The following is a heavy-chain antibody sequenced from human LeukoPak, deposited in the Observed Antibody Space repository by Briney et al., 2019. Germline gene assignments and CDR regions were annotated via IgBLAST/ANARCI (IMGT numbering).Heavy chain of an antibody. CDR2: ISGSGGST. Sequence: PGGSLRLSCAASGFTFSSYSMNWVRQAPGKGLEWVSAISGSGGSTYYADSVKGRFTISRDNSKNTLYLQMNSLRAEDTAVYYCARVGPKTLHLRGGYFQHWGQGTLVTVSS. J-gene: IGHJ1*01. CDR1: GFTFSSYS. D-gene: IGHD4-17*01. CDR3: ARVGPKTLHLRGGYFQH. V-gene: IGHV3-23*01.